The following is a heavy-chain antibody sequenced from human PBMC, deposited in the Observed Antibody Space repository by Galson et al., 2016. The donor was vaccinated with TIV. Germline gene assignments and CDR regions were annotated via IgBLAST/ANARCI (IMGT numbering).Heavy chain of an antibody. Sequence: LSLTCTVSGDSISSYYWSWIRQPPGKGLEWIGYQHYTGSNNHNPSLKSRVTMSLDTARNQFFLTLTSVTSADTAVYFCVTMYSNCWFENWGRGTLVTVSS. D-gene: IGHD1-26*01. CDR2: QHYTGSN. V-gene: IGHV4-59*08. J-gene: IGHJ5*02. CDR3: VTMYSNCWFEN. CDR1: GDSISSYY.